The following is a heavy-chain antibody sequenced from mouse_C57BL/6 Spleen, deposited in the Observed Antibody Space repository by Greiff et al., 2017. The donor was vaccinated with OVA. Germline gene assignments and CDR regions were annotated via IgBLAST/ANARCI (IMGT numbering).Heavy chain of an antibody. CDR1: GFTFSDYG. Sequence: EVKLMESGGGLVKPGGSLKLSCAASGFTFSDYGMHWVRQAPEKGLEWVAYISSGSSTIYYADTVKGRFTISRDNAKNTLFLQMTSLRSEDTAMYYCARDYYGSSGGYWGQGTTLTVSS. J-gene: IGHJ2*01. D-gene: IGHD1-1*01. V-gene: IGHV5-17*01. CDR2: ISSGSSTI. CDR3: ARDYYGSSGGY.